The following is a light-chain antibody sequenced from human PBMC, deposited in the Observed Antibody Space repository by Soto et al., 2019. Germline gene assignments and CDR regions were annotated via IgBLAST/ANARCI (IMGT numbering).Light chain of an antibody. V-gene: IGKV1-5*03. CDR1: QSIGTW. Sequence: DIQMTQSPSTLSASKGDRVTITCRASQSIGTWLAWYQQKPGKAPKLLIYTPSTLETGVPSRFSGSGSGTEFTLTISSLQPDDFATYYCQQYNSYSGTFGQGTKVEIK. CDR3: QQYNSYSGT. CDR2: TPS. J-gene: IGKJ1*01.